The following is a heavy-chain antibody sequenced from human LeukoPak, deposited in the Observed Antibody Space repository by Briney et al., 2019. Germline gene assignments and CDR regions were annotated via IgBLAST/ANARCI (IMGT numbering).Heavy chain of an antibody. Sequence: GGSLRLSCAASGFTFSSYAMSWVRQAPGKGLEWVSAISGSGGSTYYGDAVKGRFTISRDNSKNTLYLQMNSMRAEDTAVYYCAKGPFVMATIKAYWFDPWGQGTLVTVSS. CDR3: AKGPFVMATIKAYWFDP. J-gene: IGHJ5*02. CDR1: GFTFSSYA. V-gene: IGHV3-23*01. D-gene: IGHD5-24*01. CDR2: ISGSGGST.